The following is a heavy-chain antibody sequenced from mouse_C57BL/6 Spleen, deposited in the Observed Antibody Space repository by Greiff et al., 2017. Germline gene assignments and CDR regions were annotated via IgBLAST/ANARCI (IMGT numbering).Heavy chain of an antibody. J-gene: IGHJ4*01. CDR3: ARKDAMDY. CDR1: GYTFTSYW. V-gene: IGHV1-50*01. Sequence: QVQLKQPGAELVKPGASVKLSCKASGYTFTSYWMQWVKQRPGQGLEWIGEIDPSDSYTNYNQKFKGKATLPVDTSSSTAYMQLSSLTSEDSAVYYCARKDAMDYWGQGTSVTVSS. CDR2: IDPSDSYT.